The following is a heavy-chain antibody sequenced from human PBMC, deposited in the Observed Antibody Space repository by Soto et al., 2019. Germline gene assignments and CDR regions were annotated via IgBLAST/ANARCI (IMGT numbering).Heavy chain of an antibody. CDR3: ARVVGVVITHGFDYGMDV. D-gene: IGHD3-3*01. Sequence: GESLKISCKRSGYSFTSYWIGWVRQMPGKGLEWMGIIYPGDSDTRYSPSFQGQVTISADKSISTAYLQWSSLKASDTAMYYCARVVGVVITHGFDYGMDVWGQGTTVTVYS. CDR1: GYSFTSYW. J-gene: IGHJ6*02. V-gene: IGHV5-51*01. CDR2: IYPGDSDT.